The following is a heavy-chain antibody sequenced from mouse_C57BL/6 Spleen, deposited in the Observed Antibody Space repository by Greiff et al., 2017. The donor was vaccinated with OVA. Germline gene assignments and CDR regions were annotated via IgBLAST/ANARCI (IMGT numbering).Heavy chain of an antibody. D-gene: IGHD1-1*01. CDR3: TRWIYYYGRGDY. CDR1: GYTFTDYE. CDR2: IDPETGGT. Sequence: VQLQQSGAELVRPGASVTLSCKASGYTFTDYEMHWVKQTPVHGLEWIGAIDPETGGTAYNQKFKGKAILTADKSSSTAYMELRSLTSEDSAVYYCTRWIYYYGRGDYWGQGTTLTVSS. V-gene: IGHV1-15*01. J-gene: IGHJ2*01.